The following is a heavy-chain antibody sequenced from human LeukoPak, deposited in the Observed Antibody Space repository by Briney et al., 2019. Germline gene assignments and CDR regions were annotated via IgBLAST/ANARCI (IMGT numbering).Heavy chain of an antibody. CDR3: ASLPCGGDCYPGG. CDR2: IYYSGST. CDR1: GGSISSYY. V-gene: IGHV4-59*08. Sequence: SETLSLTCTVSGGSISSYYWSWIRQPPGKGLEWIGYIYYSGSTNYNPSLKSRVTISADTSKNQFSLKLSSVTAADTAVYYCASLPCGGDCYPGGWGQGTLVTVSS. D-gene: IGHD2-21*02. J-gene: IGHJ4*02.